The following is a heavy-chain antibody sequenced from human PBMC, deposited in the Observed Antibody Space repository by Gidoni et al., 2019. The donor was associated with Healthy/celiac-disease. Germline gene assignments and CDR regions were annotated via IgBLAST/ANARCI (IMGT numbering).Heavy chain of an antibody. CDR3: AKDLYYYDSSGYFPAIDY. CDR2: IRGSGGST. V-gene: IGHV3-23*01. CDR1: GFTFSSYA. D-gene: IGHD3-22*01. J-gene: IGHJ4*02. Sequence: EVQLLESGGGLVQPGGSLRLHCAASGFTFSSYARSWVRQAPGKGLEWVSAIRGSGGSTYYADSVKGRFTISRDNSKNTLYLQMNSLRAEDTAVYYCAKDLYYYDSSGYFPAIDYWGQGTLVTVSS.